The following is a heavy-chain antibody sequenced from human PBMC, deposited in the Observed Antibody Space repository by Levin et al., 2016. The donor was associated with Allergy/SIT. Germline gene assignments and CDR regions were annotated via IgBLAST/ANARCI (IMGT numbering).Heavy chain of an antibody. V-gene: IGHV3-30*18. CDR1: GFTFSSYG. D-gene: IGHD3-10*01. CDR3: AKDPNYYGSGLHWFGP. Sequence: GESLKISCAASGFTFSSYGMHWVRQAPGKGLEWVTAISYDGSNKYYTDSVKGRFTISRDNSKNTLYLQMNSLRAEDTAVYYCAKDPNYYGSGLHWFGPWGQGALVTVSS. CDR2: ISYDGSNK. J-gene: IGHJ5*02.